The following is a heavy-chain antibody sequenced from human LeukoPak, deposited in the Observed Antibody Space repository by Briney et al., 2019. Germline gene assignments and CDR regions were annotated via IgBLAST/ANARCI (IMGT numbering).Heavy chain of an antibody. CDR3: ARTHYGSGSYFFDY. Sequence: GGSLRLSCAASGFTFSSYAMSWVRQAPGKGLEWVSTISAGGGTTYYADSVKGRFTISRDNSKNTLYLQMNSLRAEDTAVYYCARTHYGSGSYFFDYWGQGTLVTVSS. CDR1: GFTFSSYA. J-gene: IGHJ4*02. V-gene: IGHV3-23*01. D-gene: IGHD3-10*01. CDR2: ISAGGGTT.